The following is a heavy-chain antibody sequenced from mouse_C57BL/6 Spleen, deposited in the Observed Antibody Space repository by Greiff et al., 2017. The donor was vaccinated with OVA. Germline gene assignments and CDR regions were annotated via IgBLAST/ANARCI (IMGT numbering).Heavy chain of an antibody. V-gene: IGHV5-4*01. D-gene: IGHD1-1*01. CDR3: ARDQGNYGRAY. CDR1: GFTFSSYA. CDR2: ISDGGSYT. Sequence: EVKLVESGGGLVKPGGSLKLSCAASGFTFSSYAMSWVRQTPEKRLEWVATISDGGSYTYYPDNVKGRFTISRDNAKNNLYLQMSHLKSEDTAMYYCARDQGNYGRAYWGQGTLVTVSA. J-gene: IGHJ3*01.